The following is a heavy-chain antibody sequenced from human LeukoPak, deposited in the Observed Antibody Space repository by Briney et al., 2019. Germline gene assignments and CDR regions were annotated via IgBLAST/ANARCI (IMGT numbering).Heavy chain of an antibody. V-gene: IGHV3-48*03. D-gene: IGHD1-20*01. CDR2: ISRSASTI. CDR3: ARDVISRQMITLGLGF. CDR1: GFTFSSYE. J-gene: IGHJ4*02. Sequence: GGSLRLSCAASGFTFSSYEMNWVRQAPGKGLEWVSYISRSASTIYYADSVKGRFTISRDTSNKTAYLEMNSLRVDDTAVYYCARDVISRQMITLGLGFWGQGTLVTVSS.